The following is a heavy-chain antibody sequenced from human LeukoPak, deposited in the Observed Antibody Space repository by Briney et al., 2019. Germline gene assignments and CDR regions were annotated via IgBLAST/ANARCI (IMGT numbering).Heavy chain of an antibody. CDR2: INPSGST. Sequence: SETLSLTCAVYGGSFSGYYWNWIRQPPGKGLEWIGEINPSGSTNYNPSLKSRITISVDTSKNQFSLKLSSVTAADTAVYYCARYCSSTSCYKGNDAFDIWGQGTMVTVSS. V-gene: IGHV4-34*01. CDR1: GGSFSGYY. J-gene: IGHJ3*02. D-gene: IGHD2-2*02. CDR3: ARYCSSTSCYKGNDAFDI.